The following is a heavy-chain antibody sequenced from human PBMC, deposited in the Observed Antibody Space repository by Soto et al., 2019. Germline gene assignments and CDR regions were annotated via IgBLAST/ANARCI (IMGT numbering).Heavy chain of an antibody. CDR3: AGGSIAAAGTGGFDY. J-gene: IGHJ4*02. CDR1: GGTFSSYT. V-gene: IGHV1-69*02. Sequence: QVQLVQSGAEVKKPGSSVKVSCKASGGTFSSYTISWVRQAPGQGLEWMGRIIPILGIANYAQNFQGRVPITADKSTGAAYMEVSSLRSEDTAVYYGAGGSIAAAGTGGFDYWGQGTLVTVSS. D-gene: IGHD6-13*01. CDR2: IIPILGIA.